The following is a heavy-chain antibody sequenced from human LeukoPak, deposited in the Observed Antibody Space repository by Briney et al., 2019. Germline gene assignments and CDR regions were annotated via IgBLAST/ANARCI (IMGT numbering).Heavy chain of an antibody. CDR1: GFTFGSYG. Sequence: GGSLRLSCAASGFTFGSYGMNWVRQAPGKGLEWVANIKDDGSEKNYVDSVKGRFTISRDNAKNSLSLQVNSLRDDDTAVYYCARDIPGAASAFDVWGQGTMVTVSS. D-gene: IGHD2-2*01. CDR3: ARDIPGAASAFDV. CDR2: IKDDGSEK. J-gene: IGHJ3*01. V-gene: IGHV3-7*01.